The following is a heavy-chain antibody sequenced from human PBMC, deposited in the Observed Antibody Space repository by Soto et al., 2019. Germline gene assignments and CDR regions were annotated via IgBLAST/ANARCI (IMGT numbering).Heavy chain of an antibody. CDR3: ARGVRIADYYYYGMDV. CDR1: GFTFSSYW. Sequence: EVQLVESGGGLVQPGGSLRLSCAASGFTFSSYWMHWVRQAPGKGLVWVSRINSDGSSTSYADSVKGRFTISRDNAKNXLDLQMNSLRAEDTAVYYCARGVRIADYYYYGMDVWGQGTTVTVSS. CDR2: INSDGSST. J-gene: IGHJ6*02. V-gene: IGHV3-74*01. D-gene: IGHD6-13*01.